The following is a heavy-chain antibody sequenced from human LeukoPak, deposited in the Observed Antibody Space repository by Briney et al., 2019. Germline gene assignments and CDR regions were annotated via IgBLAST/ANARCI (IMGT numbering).Heavy chain of an antibody. CDR3: ARRAYYDSSGYHPTAGYFDL. D-gene: IGHD3-22*01. J-gene: IGHJ2*01. Sequence: SETLSLTCTVSGGSLFSYYWNWIRQSPGKGLEWIGFIYPNGITSYNPSLMSRGSISIATSRNQLSPRLTSVTAADTAMYYCARRAYYDSSGYHPTAGYFDLWGRGTLVTVSS. CDR1: GGSLFSYY. V-gene: IGHV4-4*08. CDR2: IYPNGIT.